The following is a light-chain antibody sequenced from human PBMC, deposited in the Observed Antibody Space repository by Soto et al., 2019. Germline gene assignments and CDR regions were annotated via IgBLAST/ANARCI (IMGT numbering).Light chain of an antibody. CDR2: GAS. J-gene: IGKJ1*01. V-gene: IGKV3-15*01. Sequence: ETVMTQSPATLSVSPGDRVTLSCRASQTIHTNLAWFQQKPGQAPKLLIYGASTRDTGVPARFTGSGSGTEFTLTISSLQSEDFAVYFCQQYNNWPPWKFGQGTKVEI. CDR1: QTIHTN. CDR3: QQYNNWPPWK.